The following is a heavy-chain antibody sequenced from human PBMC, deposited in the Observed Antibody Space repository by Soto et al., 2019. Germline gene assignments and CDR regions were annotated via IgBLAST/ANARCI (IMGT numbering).Heavy chain of an antibody. Sequence: SETLSLTCTVSGGSISSYYWSWIRQPPGKGLEWIGCIYYSGSTNYNPSLKSRVTISVDTSKNQFSLKLSSVTAADAAVYYCARYYGGYSDYWGQGTLVTVSS. D-gene: IGHD3-10*01. CDR1: GGSISSYY. J-gene: IGHJ4*02. CDR2: IYYSGST. CDR3: ARYYGGYSDY. V-gene: IGHV4-59*08.